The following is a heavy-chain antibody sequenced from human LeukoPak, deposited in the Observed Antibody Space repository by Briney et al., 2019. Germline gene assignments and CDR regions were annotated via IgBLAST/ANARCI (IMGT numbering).Heavy chain of an antibody. J-gene: IGHJ4*02. Sequence: ASVKVSCKVSGYTLTELSMHWVRQAPGKGLEWKGDFDPEYGDTIYAQKFQGRVTMTEDTSTDTAYMELSSLRSEDTAVYYCATGIYASGSYYMDFDYWGQGTLVTVSS. CDR3: ATGIYASGSYYMDFDY. CDR1: GYTLTELS. D-gene: IGHD3-10*01. V-gene: IGHV1-24*01. CDR2: FDPEYGDT.